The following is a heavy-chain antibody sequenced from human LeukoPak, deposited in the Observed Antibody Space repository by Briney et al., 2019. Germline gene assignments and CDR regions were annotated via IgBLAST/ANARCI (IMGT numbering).Heavy chain of an antibody. J-gene: IGHJ4*02. V-gene: IGHV3-7*03. CDR2: IKHDGSAK. CDR3: TRAYPPPAAGFDY. Sequence: GGSLRLSCEASGFTFITYWMTWVRQAPGQGLECVASIKHDGSAKYYVDSVMGRFTISRDNSKNTLYFQMNSLRAEDAAVYYCTRAYPPPAAGFDYWGQGTLVTVSS. D-gene: IGHD6-13*01. CDR1: GFTFITYW.